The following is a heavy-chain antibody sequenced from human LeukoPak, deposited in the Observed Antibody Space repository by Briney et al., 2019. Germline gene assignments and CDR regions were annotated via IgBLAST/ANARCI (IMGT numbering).Heavy chain of an antibody. CDR3: AKDGARGAAKYYFDY. CDR2: IASDGRDK. D-gene: IGHD6-13*01. V-gene: IGHV3-30*18. CDR1: GFTFNTYG. J-gene: IGHJ4*02. Sequence: GGSLRLSCAASGFTFNTYGMHWVRQAPGKGPEWVAVIASDGRDKRYADSVKGRFTITRDNSKNTLYLQMNSLRAEDTAVYYCAKDGARGAAKYYFDYWGQGTLVTVSS.